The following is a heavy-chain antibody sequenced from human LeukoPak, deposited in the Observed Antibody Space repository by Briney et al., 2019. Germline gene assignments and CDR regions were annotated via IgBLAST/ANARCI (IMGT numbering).Heavy chain of an antibody. J-gene: IGHJ4*02. Sequence: PSETLSLTCTVSGGSLSDGDYHWAWVRQPPGEGLEWIGSIYYSGSTYYNPSLKSRVTISVDTSKNQFSLKLSSVTAADTAVYYCAREPSHLRAIDYWGQGTLVTVSS. CDR2: IYYSGST. V-gene: IGHV4-39*02. D-gene: IGHD4-17*01. CDR1: GGSLSDGDYH. CDR3: AREPSHLRAIDY.